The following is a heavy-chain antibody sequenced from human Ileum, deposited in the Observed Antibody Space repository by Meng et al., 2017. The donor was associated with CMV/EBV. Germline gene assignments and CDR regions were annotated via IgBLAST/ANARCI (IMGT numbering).Heavy chain of an antibody. CDR1: AFTFSNYG. V-gene: IGHV3-23*01. Sequence: SCDASAFTFSNYGMTWVRQAPGKGLEWVSGISDSGDTTYYADSVKGRFTISRDNSKSTLYLQMDSLRVEDTAIYYCAKSAIVTDPEDWGQGTLVTVSS. CDR3: AKSAIVTDPED. D-gene: IGHD5-18*01. CDR2: ISDSGDTT. J-gene: IGHJ4*02.